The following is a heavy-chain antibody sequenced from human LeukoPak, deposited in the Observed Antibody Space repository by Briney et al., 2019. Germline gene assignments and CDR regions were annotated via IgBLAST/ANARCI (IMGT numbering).Heavy chain of an antibody. Sequence: GGSLRLSCAVSGFNFAIYSMSWVRQAPGKGLEWVASMGSSGSHIYYADSVKGRFTISRDNAQNSLYLQLNSLGAEDTAVYFCARTGGYCTTNCRGMGNRFESWGQGALVAVSS. J-gene: IGHJ5*01. CDR1: GFNFAIYS. V-gene: IGHV3-21*01. CDR3: ARTGGYCTTNCRGMGNRFES. CDR2: MGSSGSHI. D-gene: IGHD2-8*01.